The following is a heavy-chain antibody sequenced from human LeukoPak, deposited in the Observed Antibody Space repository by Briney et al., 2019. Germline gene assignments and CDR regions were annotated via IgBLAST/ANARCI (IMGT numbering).Heavy chain of an antibody. CDR2: IRGSGGST. V-gene: IGHV3-23*01. CDR3: AKDHPRPSQYYYDSSGYYDY. J-gene: IGHJ4*02. D-gene: IGHD3-22*01. Sequence: PGGSLRLSCAASGFTFSSYAMSWVRQAPGKGLEWVSAIRGSGGSTYYADSVKGRFTISRDNSKNTLYLQMNSLRAEDTAVYYCAKDHPRPSQYYYDSSGYYDYWGQGTLVTVSS. CDR1: GFTFSSYA.